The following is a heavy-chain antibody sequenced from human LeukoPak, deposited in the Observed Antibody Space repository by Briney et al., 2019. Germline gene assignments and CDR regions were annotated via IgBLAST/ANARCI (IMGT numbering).Heavy chain of an antibody. J-gene: IGHJ4*02. CDR1: GGSISSDNYH. CDR2: IYTSGSI. V-gene: IGHV4-61*09. CDR3: ATYFKDVGFDY. D-gene: IGHD3-9*01. Sequence: SETLSLTCTVSGGSISSDNYHWSWIRQPAGKGLEWIGHIYTSGSINYNPSLKSRVTISVDTSKNQFSLKLSSVTAADTAVYYCATYFKDVGFDYWGQGTLVTVSS.